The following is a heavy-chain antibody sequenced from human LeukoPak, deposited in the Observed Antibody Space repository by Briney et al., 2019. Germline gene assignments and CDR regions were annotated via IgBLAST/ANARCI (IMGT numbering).Heavy chain of an antibody. CDR3: ASSYGSALDI. J-gene: IGHJ3*02. CDR1: GFTFSDYW. Sequence: PGGSLRLSCAASGFTFSDYWMSWVRQAPGKGLEWVANMKHDGSEKYYVDSVKGRFTISRDNAKNSLYLQMNSLRAEDTAVYYCASSYGSALDIWGQGTMVSVSS. V-gene: IGHV3-7*01. CDR2: MKHDGSEK. D-gene: IGHD3-16*01.